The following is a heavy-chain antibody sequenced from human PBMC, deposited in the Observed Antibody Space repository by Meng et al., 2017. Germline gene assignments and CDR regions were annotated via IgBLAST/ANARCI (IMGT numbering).Heavy chain of an antibody. CDR3: ARDRPYYDYVWGSYRPRDPKDYYYYGMDV. J-gene: IGHJ6*02. CDR1: GYTFTSYV. D-gene: IGHD3-16*02. CDR2: ISAYNGNT. Sequence: ASVKVSCKASGYTFTSYVISCVRQAPGQGLEWMGWISAYNGNTNYAQKLQGRVTMTTDTSTSTAYMELRSLRSDDTAVYYCARDRPYYDYVWGSYRPRDPKDYYYYGMDVWGQGTAVTVSS. V-gene: IGHV1-18*01.